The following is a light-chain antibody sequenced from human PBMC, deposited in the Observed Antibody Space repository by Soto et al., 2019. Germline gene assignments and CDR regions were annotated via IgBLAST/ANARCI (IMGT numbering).Light chain of an antibody. CDR1: QGISSY. CDR2: AAS. CDR3: QQLNTYPFT. Sequence: DIQLTQSPSFLSASVGDRVTITCRASQGISSYLAWYQQKPGKAPKLLIYAASTLQSGVPSRFSGSESGTEFTLTISSLQPEDFATYYCQQLNTYPFTFGGGTTVEIK. V-gene: IGKV1-9*01. J-gene: IGKJ4*01.